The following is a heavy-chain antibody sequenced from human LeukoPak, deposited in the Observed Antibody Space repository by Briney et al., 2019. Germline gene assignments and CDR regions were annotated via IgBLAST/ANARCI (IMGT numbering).Heavy chain of an antibody. CDR2: IRQDGSDK. V-gene: IGHV3-7*03. CDR3: ARGIAAAGSY. CDR1: GFTLSSYW. D-gene: IGHD6-13*01. J-gene: IGHJ4*02. Sequence: GGSLRLSCVASGFTLSSYWVTWVRQAPGKGLEWVANIRQDGSDKYYMESVEGRFTISRDNAKNSVYLQMNSLRVEDMAVYYCARGIAAAGSYWGQGTLVTVSS.